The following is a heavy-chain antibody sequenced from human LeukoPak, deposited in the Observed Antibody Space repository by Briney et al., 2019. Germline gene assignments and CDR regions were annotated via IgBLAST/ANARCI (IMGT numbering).Heavy chain of an antibody. Sequence: ASVKVSCKVSGYTLTELSMHWVRQAPGKGLEWMGWMNPNSGNTGYAQKFQGRVTMTRNTSISTAYMELSSLRSEDTAVYYCARVGYWNWFDPWGQGTLVTVSS. CDR2: MNPNSGNT. D-gene: IGHD3-22*01. CDR1: GYTLTELS. V-gene: IGHV1-8*01. CDR3: ARVGYWNWFDP. J-gene: IGHJ5*02.